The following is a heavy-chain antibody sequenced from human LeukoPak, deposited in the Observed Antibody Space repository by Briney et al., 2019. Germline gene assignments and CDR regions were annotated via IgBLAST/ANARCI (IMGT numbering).Heavy chain of an antibody. D-gene: IGHD3/OR15-3a*01. Sequence: GGSLRLSCAASGFTFSSYWMSWVRQAPGKGLEWVANIKQDGSEKYYVDSVKGRFTISRDNAKNSLYMQMNSLRAEDTAVYYCAATWTHGYFDYWGQGTLVTVSS. CDR2: IKQDGSEK. CDR3: AATWTHGYFDY. CDR1: GFTFSSYW. V-gene: IGHV3-7*01. J-gene: IGHJ4*02.